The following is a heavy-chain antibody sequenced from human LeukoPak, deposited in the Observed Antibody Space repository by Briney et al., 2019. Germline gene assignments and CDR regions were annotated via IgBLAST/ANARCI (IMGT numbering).Heavy chain of an antibody. J-gene: IGHJ4*02. D-gene: IGHD3-3*01. CDR3: ARDPHTYYDFWSGYYPSSGFDY. CDR1: GGSISSSSYY. CDR2: IYYSGST. V-gene: IGHV4-39*07. Sequence: SETLSLTCTVSGGSISSSSYYWGWIRQPPGKGLEWIGSIYYSGSTYYNPSLKSRVTISFDTSKNQFFLKLSSVTAADTAVYYCARDPHTYYDFWSGYYPSSGFDYWGQGTLVTVSS.